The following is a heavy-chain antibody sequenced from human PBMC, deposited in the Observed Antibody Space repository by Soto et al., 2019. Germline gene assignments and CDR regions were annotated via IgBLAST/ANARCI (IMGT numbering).Heavy chain of an antibody. CDR1: GDSVSSNSAA. V-gene: IGHV6-1*01. CDR3: AREGDWGKIDY. J-gene: IGHJ4*02. Sequence: QVQLQQSGPGLMKPSQTLSLTCAISGDSVSSNSAAWNWFRQSPSRGLEWLGRTYYRSEWYDDYAVSVKRRITINPDTSKNQIYLQLNSVIPEDTAVYYCAREGDWGKIDYWGQGTLVTVSS. CDR2: TYYRSEWYD. D-gene: IGHD3-16*01.